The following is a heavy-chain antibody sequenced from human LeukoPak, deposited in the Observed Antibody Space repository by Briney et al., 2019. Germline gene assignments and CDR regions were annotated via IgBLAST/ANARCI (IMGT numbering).Heavy chain of an antibody. V-gene: IGHV3-23*01. CDR2: ISGSGGST. CDR1: GFTFSSYA. J-gene: IGHJ3*02. CDR3: AKDVGRATDAFDI. Sequence: GGSLTLFCAASGFTFSSYAMSCVRQAPGKGLEWVSAISGSGGSTYYADSVKGRFTISRDNSKNTLYLQMNSLRAEDTAVYYCAKDVGRATDAFDIWGQGTMVTVSS.